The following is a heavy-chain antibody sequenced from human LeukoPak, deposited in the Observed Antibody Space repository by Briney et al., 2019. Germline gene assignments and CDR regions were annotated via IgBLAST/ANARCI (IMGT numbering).Heavy chain of an antibody. CDR1: GFTVSSNY. Sequence: GGSLRLSCAASGFTVSSNYMSWVRQAPGKGLEWVSVIGTAGDTYYPGSVKGRFTISRENAKNSLYLQMNSLRAEDTAVYYCARWGRTSIGFDYWGQGTLVTVSS. D-gene: IGHD2-21*02. J-gene: IGHJ4*02. CDR2: IGTAGDT. V-gene: IGHV3-13*01. CDR3: ARWGRTSIGFDY.